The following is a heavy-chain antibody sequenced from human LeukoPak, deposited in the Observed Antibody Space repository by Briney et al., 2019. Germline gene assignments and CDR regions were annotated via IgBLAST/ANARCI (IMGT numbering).Heavy chain of an antibody. CDR1: GFTFTSSA. Sequence: GASVKVSCTASGFTFTSSAVQWVRQARGQRLEWIGWIVVGSGNTNYAQKFQERVTITRDMSTSTAYMELSSLRSEDTAVYYCAADRGDPYYYYYGMDVWGQGTTVTVSS. J-gene: IGHJ6*02. D-gene: IGHD2-21*02. CDR3: AADRGDPYYYYYGMDV. V-gene: IGHV1-58*01. CDR2: IVVGSGNT.